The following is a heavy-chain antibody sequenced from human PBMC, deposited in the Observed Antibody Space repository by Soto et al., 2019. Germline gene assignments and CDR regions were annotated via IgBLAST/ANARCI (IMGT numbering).Heavy chain of an antibody. CDR3: ATLPPRIVVVVLPIPT. CDR1: GASISSTNW. Sequence: QVQLQESGPRLVKPSGTLSLTCAVSGASISSTNWWTWVRQPPGKGLEWIGEIYHTGSTKYNPSLTRRVPISRDKSNHQFSLNLSSVTAADTAVYYCATLPPRIVVVVLPIPTWGQGTLVTVSS. J-gene: IGHJ4*02. V-gene: IGHV4-4*02. CDR2: IYHTGST. D-gene: IGHD2-15*01.